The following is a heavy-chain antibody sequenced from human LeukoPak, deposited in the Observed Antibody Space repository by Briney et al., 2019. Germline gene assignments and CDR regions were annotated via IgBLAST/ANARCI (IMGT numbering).Heavy chain of an antibody. Sequence: LETMSLTCTVSGGSISSSSYYWGWIRQPPGKGLEWIGSIYYGGSTYYNPSLKSRVTISVDTSKNQFSLKLTSVTAADTAVYYCARRLAGTEDYWGQGTLVTVSS. CDR1: GGSISSSSYY. J-gene: IGHJ4*02. D-gene: IGHD6-13*01. CDR3: ARRLAGTEDY. V-gene: IGHV4-39*01. CDR2: IYYGGST.